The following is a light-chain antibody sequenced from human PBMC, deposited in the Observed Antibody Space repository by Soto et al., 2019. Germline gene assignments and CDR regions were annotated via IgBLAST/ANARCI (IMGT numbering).Light chain of an antibody. CDR3: SSYTSSSTRV. Sequence: QSALTQPASVSGSPGQSVNISCTGTSSDVGGYNYVSWYQQHPGKAPNLMIYEVSNRPSGVSNRFSGSKSGNTASLTISGLQAEDEADYYCSSYTSSSTRVFGGRTKLTVL. CDR1: SSDVGGYNY. V-gene: IGLV2-14*01. J-gene: IGLJ3*02. CDR2: EVS.